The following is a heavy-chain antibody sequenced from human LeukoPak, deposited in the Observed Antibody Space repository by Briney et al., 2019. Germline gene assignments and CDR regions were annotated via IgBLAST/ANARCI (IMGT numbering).Heavy chain of an antibody. Sequence: SETLSLTCAVYGGSFSGYYWSWIRQPPGKGPEWIGEINHSGSTNYNPSLKSRVTISVDTSKNQFSLKLSSVTAADTAVYYCARRGARSYSSSWYQEDVWGQGTTVTVSS. D-gene: IGHD6-13*01. CDR3: ARRGARSYSSSWYQEDV. J-gene: IGHJ6*02. CDR2: INHSGST. CDR1: GGSFSGYY. V-gene: IGHV4-34*01.